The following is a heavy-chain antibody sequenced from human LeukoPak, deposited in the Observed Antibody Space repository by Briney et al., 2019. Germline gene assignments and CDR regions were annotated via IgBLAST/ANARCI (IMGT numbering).Heavy chain of an antibody. CDR2: ISSSSSYI. CDR3: AKDKSMARGTISAYFDY. CDR1: GFTFRSHG. D-gene: IGHD3-10*01. V-gene: IGHV3-21*01. Sequence: GGTLRLSCAASGFTFRSHGMNWVREAPGKGLEWVSSISSSSSYIYYADSVKGRFTISRDNATKSLSLQMNSLRIDDTAVYYCAKDKSMARGTISAYFDYWGQGTLVTASS. J-gene: IGHJ4*02.